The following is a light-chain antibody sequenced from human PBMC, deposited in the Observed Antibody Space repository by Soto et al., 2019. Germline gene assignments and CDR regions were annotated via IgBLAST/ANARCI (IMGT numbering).Light chain of an antibody. V-gene: IGLV1-44*01. Sequence: QPVLTQPPSASGTPGQSVTISCSGSSSNIGSSTVNWYQQLPGTAPKLLIYSNNQRPSGVPDRFSGSKSGTSASLAISGLQSEDEADYYCAAWDDSLNGYVVFGGGTKLTVL. CDR1: SSNIGSST. CDR2: SNN. CDR3: AAWDDSLNGYVV. J-gene: IGLJ2*01.